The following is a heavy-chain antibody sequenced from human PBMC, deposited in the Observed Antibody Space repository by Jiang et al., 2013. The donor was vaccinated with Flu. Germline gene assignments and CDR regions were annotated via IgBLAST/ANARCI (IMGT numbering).Heavy chain of an antibody. J-gene: IGHJ3*02. V-gene: IGHV4-59*01. CDR1: SSYV. CDR3: ASGADHDYGGIDI. Sequence: SSYVLELDPAAPTEGTGVDWVYLLHGSTNYNPSLKSRVTISVDTSKNQFSLKLSSVTAADTAVYYCASGADHDYGGIDIWGQGTMVTVSS. D-gene: IGHD4-23*01. CDR2: LLHGST.